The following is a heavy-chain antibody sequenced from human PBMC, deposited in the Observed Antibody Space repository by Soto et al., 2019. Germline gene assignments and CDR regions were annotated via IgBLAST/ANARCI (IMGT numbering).Heavy chain of an antibody. CDR1: GFTFSTYA. CDR2: ISGSGSST. Sequence: GGSLRLSCAASGFTFSTYAMNWVRQAPGKGLEWVSGISGSGSSTYYADSVKGRFTVTRDNSKNTLYLQMNSRRAEDTAIYYCAKDGWNIAGYLDYWGQGTRVTVSS. V-gene: IGHV3-23*01. D-gene: IGHD6-13*01. CDR3: AKDGWNIAGYLDY. J-gene: IGHJ4*02.